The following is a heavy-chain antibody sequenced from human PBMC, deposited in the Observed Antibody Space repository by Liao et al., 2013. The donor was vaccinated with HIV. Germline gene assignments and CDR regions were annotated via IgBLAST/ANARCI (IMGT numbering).Heavy chain of an antibody. D-gene: IGHD2-15*01. V-gene: IGHV4-34*01. CDR2: VYHSGST. J-gene: IGHJ4*02. Sequence: QVQLQQWGAGLLKPSETLSLTCAVYGGSYSGYYWSWIRQPPGKGLEWIGEVYHSGSTNYNPSLKSRVTLSVDTSNNQFSLQMISMTAADTAIYYCAKDSLVVAGRGGIDYWGQGILVTVSS. CDR1: GGSYSGYY. CDR3: AKDSLVVAGRGGIDY.